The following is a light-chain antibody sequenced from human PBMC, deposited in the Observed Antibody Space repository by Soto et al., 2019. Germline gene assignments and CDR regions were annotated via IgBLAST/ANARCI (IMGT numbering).Light chain of an antibody. CDR1: QSIINW. CDR2: QAS. CDR3: QQYLNFPIT. V-gene: IGKV1-5*03. J-gene: IGKJ5*01. Sequence: DIQMTQSPSTLSASVGDRVTITCRASQSIINWLAWYQQKPGKAPRFLIHQASVLETGVPSRFSGSGSETEFELAINSLQPDDVGVYYCQQYLNFPITFGQGTRLDIK.